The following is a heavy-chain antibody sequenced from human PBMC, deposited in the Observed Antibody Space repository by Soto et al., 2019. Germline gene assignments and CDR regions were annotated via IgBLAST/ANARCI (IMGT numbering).Heavy chain of an antibody. Sequence: PSQTLSLTCAISGDSVSTNDATWNWIRQSPSRGLEWLGRTYYRSKWYNDYAVSVKSRITINPDTSKNQFSLQLNSVTPEDTAVYYCAKGGGTYWSDTSAYSAFDYWAQGTLVTVSS. CDR2: TYYRSKWYN. CDR1: GDSVSTNDAT. D-gene: IGHD3-22*01. V-gene: IGHV6-1*01. CDR3: AKGGGTYWSDTSAYSAFDY. J-gene: IGHJ4*02.